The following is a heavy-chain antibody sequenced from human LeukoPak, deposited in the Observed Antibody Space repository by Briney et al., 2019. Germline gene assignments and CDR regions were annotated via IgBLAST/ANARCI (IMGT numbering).Heavy chain of an antibody. CDR1: GFTFSSYA. J-gene: IGHJ4*02. V-gene: IGHV3-64*01. CDR2: ISSNGGST. D-gene: IGHD5-24*01. Sequence: GGSLRLSCAASGFTFSSYAMHWVRQAPGKGLEYVSAISSNGGSTYYANSVKGRFTISRDNSKNTLYLQMGSLRAEDMAVYYCARWRRDGFALDYWGQGTLVTVSS. CDR3: ARWRRDGFALDY.